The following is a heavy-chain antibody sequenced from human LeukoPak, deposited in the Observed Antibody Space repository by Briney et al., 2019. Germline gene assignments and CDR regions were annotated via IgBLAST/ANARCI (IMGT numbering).Heavy chain of an antibody. V-gene: IGHV3-30-3*01. D-gene: IGHD2-21*02. Sequence: SCKASGGTFSSYAMHWVRQAPGKGLEWVAVISYDGSNKYYADSVKGRFTISRDNSKNTLYLQMNSLRAEDTAVYYCARDETAIVVVTATIDYWGQGTLVTVSS. J-gene: IGHJ4*02. CDR2: ISYDGSNK. CDR3: ARDETAIVVVTATIDY. CDR1: GGTFSSYA.